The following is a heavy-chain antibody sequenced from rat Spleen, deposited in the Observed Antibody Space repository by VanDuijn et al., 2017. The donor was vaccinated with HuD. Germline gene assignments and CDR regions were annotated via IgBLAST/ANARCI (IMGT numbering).Heavy chain of an antibody. D-gene: IGHD1-9*01. J-gene: IGHJ2*01. CDR1: GFTFSSFW. V-gene: IGHV5-58*01. CDR2: ISTDGGST. Sequence: EVQLVETGGGLVQPGRSLKLSCVTSGFTFSSFWMYWIRQAPGKGLEWVSSISTDGGSTYYPDSVKGRFTISRDNAKSTLYLQMDSLRSEDTATYYCARRHYGYTDYFDYWGQGVMVTVSS. CDR3: ARRHYGYTDYFDY.